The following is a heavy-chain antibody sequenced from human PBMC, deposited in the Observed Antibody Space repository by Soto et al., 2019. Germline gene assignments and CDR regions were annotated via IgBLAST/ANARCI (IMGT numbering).Heavy chain of an antibody. Sequence: XESLKISCKGSGYNFSNYWIGLVRQMRGKGLEWMGIIYPGDSDIRYSPSFQGQVTISADKSISTAYLQWSSLKASDTAMYYCARRGGVPAAGTFYYYGMDVWGQGATVTVSS. CDR2: IYPGDSDI. D-gene: IGHD6-13*01. CDR1: GYNFSNYW. CDR3: ARRGGVPAAGTFYYYGMDV. V-gene: IGHV5-51*01. J-gene: IGHJ6*02.